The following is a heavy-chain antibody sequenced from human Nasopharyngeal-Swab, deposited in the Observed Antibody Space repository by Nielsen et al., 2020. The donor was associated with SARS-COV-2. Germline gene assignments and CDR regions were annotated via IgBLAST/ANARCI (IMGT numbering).Heavy chain of an antibody. CDR1: GSSFTSYW. Sequence: GESLKISCKGSGSSFTSYWIGWVRQMPGKGLEWMGIIYPGDSDTRYSPSFQDQVTISADKSISTAYLQWSSLKASDTAMYYCARHGNYDFWSGYYPSGGIDYWGQGTLVTVSS. CDR2: IYPGDSDT. CDR3: ARHGNYDFWSGYYPSGGIDY. J-gene: IGHJ4*02. D-gene: IGHD3-3*01. V-gene: IGHV5-51*01.